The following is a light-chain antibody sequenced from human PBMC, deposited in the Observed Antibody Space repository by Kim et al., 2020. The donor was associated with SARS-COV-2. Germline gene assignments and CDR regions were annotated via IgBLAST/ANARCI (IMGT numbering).Light chain of an antibody. CDR1: SSDIGRYNY. CDR2: NVS. V-gene: IGLV2-8*01. J-gene: IGLJ2*01. Sequence: GQSVTISCTGTSSDIGRYNYVSWYQQYPGKTPKIMISNVSERPSGVPDRFSGSKSGNTASLTVSGLQVEDEADYYCTSYGGSNTLVFGGGTKLTVL. CDR3: TSYGGSNTLV.